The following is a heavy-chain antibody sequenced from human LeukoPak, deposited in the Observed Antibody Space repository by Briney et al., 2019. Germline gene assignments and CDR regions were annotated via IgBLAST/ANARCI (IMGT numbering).Heavy chain of an antibody. V-gene: IGHV4-59*13. CDR3: ARGKIWSPVYLSH. CDR1: GGSISSYY. J-gene: IGHJ4*02. CDR2: IYSSGTT. Sequence: SETLSLTCIVSGGSISSYYWSWIRQPPGKGLEWIGNIYSSGTTNYNPSLKSRVTISMDTSKNQFSLKLSSVTAADTAVYYCARGKIWSPVYLSHWGQGTLVTVSS. D-gene: IGHD3-10*01.